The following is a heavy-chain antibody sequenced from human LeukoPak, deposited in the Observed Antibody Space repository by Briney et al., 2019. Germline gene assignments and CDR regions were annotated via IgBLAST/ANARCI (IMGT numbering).Heavy chain of an antibody. CDR1: GYTFTSYY. D-gene: IGHD2-15*01. CDR2: INPSGGST. Sequence: APVKVSCKASGYTFTSYYMHWVRQAPGQGLEWMGIINPSGGSTSYAQKFQGRVTMTRDTSTSTVYMELSSLRSEDTAVYYCARGEVVVAALTNWYFDLWGRGTLVTVSS. V-gene: IGHV1-46*03. CDR3: ARGEVVVAALTNWYFDL. J-gene: IGHJ2*01.